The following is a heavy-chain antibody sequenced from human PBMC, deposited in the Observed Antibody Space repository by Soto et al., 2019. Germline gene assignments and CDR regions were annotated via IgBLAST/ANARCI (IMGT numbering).Heavy chain of an antibody. CDR1: GGSINGYY. CDR3: SRERGAVAGIADAFDV. D-gene: IGHD6-19*01. Sequence: PSETLSLTCTVSGGSINGYYWNWIRQPPGKGLEWIGYIYFSGSTKYNPSLKSRVTISVDTSKSQFSLRLDSVSAADTAVYWCSRERGAVAGIADAFDVWGQGTVVTV. J-gene: IGHJ3*01. CDR2: IYFSGST. V-gene: IGHV4-59*01.